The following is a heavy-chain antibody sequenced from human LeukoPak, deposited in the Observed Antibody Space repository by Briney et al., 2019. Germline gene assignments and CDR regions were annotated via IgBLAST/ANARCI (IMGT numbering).Heavy chain of an antibody. D-gene: IGHD4-23*01. CDR1: GGSFSGYY. J-gene: IGHJ3*02. CDR2: INHSGST. CDR3: ARDGGEHDAFDI. V-gene: IGHV4-34*01. Sequence: SETLSLTCAVYGGSFSGYYWSWIRQPPGKGLEWIGEINHSGSTNYNPSLKSRVTISVDTSKNQFSLKLSSVTAADTAVYYCARDGGEHDAFDIWGQGTMVTVSS.